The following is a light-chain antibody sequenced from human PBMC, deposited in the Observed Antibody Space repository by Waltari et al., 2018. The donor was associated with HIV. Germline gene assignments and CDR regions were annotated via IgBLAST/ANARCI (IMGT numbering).Light chain of an antibody. CDR1: QSVSIY. Sequence: EILLTPSPATLSLSTGARATLSSTASQSVSIYLAWYQQQPGQPPRLLIYDASTRTTATPARFRGSGAGTDFTFTIRSLEPEDFAVYYCQQRSRWPPSYTFGQGTKLEIK. CDR3: QQRSRWPPSYT. V-gene: IGKV3-11*01. J-gene: IGKJ2*01. CDR2: DAS.